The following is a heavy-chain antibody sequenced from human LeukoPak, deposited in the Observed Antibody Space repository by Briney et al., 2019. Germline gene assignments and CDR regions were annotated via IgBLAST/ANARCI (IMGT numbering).Heavy chain of an antibody. J-gene: IGHJ4*02. Sequence: GGSLRLSCAASGFTFSSYAMHWVRQAPGKGLEWVANIKQDGSEKYYVDSVKGRFTISRDNAKNSLYLQMNSLRAEDTAVYYCARDSGSYYGYYFDYWGQGTLVTVSS. V-gene: IGHV3-7*01. CDR2: IKQDGSEK. CDR1: GFTFSSYA. D-gene: IGHD1-26*01. CDR3: ARDSGSYYGYYFDY.